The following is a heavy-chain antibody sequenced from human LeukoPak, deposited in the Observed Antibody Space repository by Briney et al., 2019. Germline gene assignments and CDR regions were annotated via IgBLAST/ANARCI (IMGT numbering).Heavy chain of an antibody. D-gene: IGHD5-12*01. CDR2: MYISGNT. V-gene: IGHV4-4*07. CDR1: GGSISSYY. CDR3: ARNRVATIYGNFDY. Sequence: SETLSLTCTVSGGSISSYYWSWIRQPAGKGLEWIGRMYISGNTNYNPSLKSRVTMSVDTSKNQFSLKLTSVTAADTAVYYCARNRVATIYGNFDYWGQGTLVTVSS. J-gene: IGHJ4*02.